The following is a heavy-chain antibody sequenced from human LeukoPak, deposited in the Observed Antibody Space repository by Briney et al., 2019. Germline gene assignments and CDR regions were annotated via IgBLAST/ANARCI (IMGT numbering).Heavy chain of an antibody. Sequence: PGRSLRLSCAASGFTFDDYAMHWVRQAPGKGLEWVSGISWNSGSIGYADSVKGRFTISRDNAKNSLYLQMNSLRAEDTALYYCAKDTAFRCWFGELRYCGRSFDYWGQGTLVTVSS. CDR1: GFTFDDYA. CDR3: AKDTAFRCWFGELRYCGRSFDY. V-gene: IGHV3-9*01. D-gene: IGHD3-10*01. CDR2: ISWNSGSI. J-gene: IGHJ4*02.